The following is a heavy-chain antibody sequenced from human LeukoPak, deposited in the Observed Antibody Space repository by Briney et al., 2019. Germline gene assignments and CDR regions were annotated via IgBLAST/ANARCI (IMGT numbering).Heavy chain of an antibody. CDR3: ARSPRSMVRGVITHDY. V-gene: IGHV3-21*01. J-gene: IGHJ4*02. Sequence: RRSLRLSCAPSGFTFSSYSMNWVRQAAGNGLEWVSSISSSIRYIYYADSVKGRSTSSRDNANNSLYLQMNSLRAEDTAVYYCARSPRSMVRGVITHDYWGQGTLVTVSS. CDR2: ISSSIRYI. D-gene: IGHD3-10*01. CDR1: GFTFSSYS.